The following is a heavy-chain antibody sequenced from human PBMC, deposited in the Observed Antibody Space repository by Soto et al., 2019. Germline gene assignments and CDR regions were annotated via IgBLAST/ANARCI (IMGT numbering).Heavy chain of an antibody. CDR1: GFTFSSYG. CDR3: AKDGVYDYVWGSYRQNDY. J-gene: IGHJ4*02. D-gene: IGHD3-16*02. CDR2: ISYDGSNK. V-gene: IGHV3-30*18. Sequence: PGGSLRLSCAASGFTFSSYGMHWVRQAPGKGLEWVAVISYDGSNKYYADSVKGRFTISRDNSKNTLYLQMNSLRAEDTAVYYCAKDGVYDYVWGSYRQNDYWGQGTVVTVSS.